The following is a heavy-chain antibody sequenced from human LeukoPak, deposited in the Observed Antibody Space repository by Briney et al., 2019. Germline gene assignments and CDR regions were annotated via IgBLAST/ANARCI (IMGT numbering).Heavy chain of an antibody. CDR3: AREGYDILTGDAFDI. D-gene: IGHD3-9*01. CDR2: ISSSSSYI. CDR1: GFTFSSYS. J-gene: IGHJ3*02. Sequence: GGSPRLSCAASGFTFSSYSMNWVRQAPGKGLEWVSSISSSSSYIYYADSVKGRFTISRDNAKNSLYLQMNSLRAEDTAVYYCAREGYDILTGDAFDIWGQGTMVTVSS. V-gene: IGHV3-21*01.